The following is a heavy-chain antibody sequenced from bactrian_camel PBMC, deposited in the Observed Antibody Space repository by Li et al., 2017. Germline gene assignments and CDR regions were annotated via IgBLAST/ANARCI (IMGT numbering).Heavy chain of an antibody. CDR2: IYSGGART. CDR1: GYTESRNR. CDR3: GAGRRWSLYGCAETNY. D-gene: IGHD1*01. V-gene: IGHV3S54*01. J-gene: IGHJ4*01. Sequence: HVQLVESGGGSVQAGGSLRLSCAASGYTESRNRMAWFRQAPGKEREGVAAIYSGGARTYYTDSVKGRFTISQDGAKNTLYLQMNNLKPDDSAIYSCGAGRRWSLYGCAETNYWGQGTQVTV.